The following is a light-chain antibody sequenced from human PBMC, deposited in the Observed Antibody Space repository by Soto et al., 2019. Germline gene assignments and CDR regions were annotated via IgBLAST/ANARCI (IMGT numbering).Light chain of an antibody. J-gene: IGKJ2*01. CDR3: QQTYHIPRT. Sequence: IQMTQSPPSLSASVGDRATITCRASQYISTSLNWYQQKPGQAPKLLVYLTSNLQSGVPSRVSGSGSGPHFALTISSLQPEDFGTYYCQQTYHIPRTFGLGTKVEI. V-gene: IGKV1-39*01. CDR2: LTS. CDR1: QYISTS.